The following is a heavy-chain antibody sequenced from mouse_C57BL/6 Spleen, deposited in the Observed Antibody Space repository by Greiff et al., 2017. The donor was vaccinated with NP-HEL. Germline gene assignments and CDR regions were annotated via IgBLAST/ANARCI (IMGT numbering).Heavy chain of an antibody. CDR1: GYSFTGYY. D-gene: IGHD2-4*01. CDR3: AIPIYYDSPWFAY. J-gene: IGHJ3*01. V-gene: IGHV1-42*01. CDR2: INPSTGGT. Sequence: EVKLMESGPELVKPGASVKISCKASGYSFTGYYMNWVKQSPEKSLEWIGEINPSTGGTTYNQKFKAKATLTVDKSSSTAYMQLKSLTSEDSAVYYCAIPIYYDSPWFAYWGQGTLVTVSA.